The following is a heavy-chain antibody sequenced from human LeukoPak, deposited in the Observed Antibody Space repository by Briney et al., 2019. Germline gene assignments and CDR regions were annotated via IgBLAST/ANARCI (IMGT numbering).Heavy chain of an antibody. V-gene: IGHV3-21*01. Sequence: GGSLRLSCAASGFTFSSYNMNWVRQAPGKGLEWVSSISSGSSYIYYADSVKGRFTISRDNAKNSLYLQMNSLRAEDTAVYYCARDKGAAAMRWFDPWGQGTLVTVSS. CDR1: GFTFSSYN. D-gene: IGHD2-2*01. CDR3: ARDKGAAAMRWFDP. J-gene: IGHJ5*02. CDR2: ISSGSSYI.